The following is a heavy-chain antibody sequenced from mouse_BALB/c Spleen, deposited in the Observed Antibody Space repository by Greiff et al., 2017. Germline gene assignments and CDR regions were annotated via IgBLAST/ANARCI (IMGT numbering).Heavy chain of an antibody. J-gene: IGHJ4*01. CDR2: ISDGGSYT. Sequence: EVMLVESGGGLVKPGGSLKLSCAASGFTFSDYYMYWVRQTPEKRLEWVATISDGGSYTYYPDSVKGRFTISRDNAKNNLYLQMSSLKSEDTAMYYCARGDSSGYDYYAMDYWGQGTSVTVSS. CDR1: GFTFSDYY. CDR3: ARGDSSGYDYYAMDY. D-gene: IGHD3-2*01. V-gene: IGHV5-4*02.